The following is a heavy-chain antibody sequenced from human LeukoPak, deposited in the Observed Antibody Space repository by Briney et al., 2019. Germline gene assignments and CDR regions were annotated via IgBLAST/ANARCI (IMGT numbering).Heavy chain of an antibody. J-gene: IGHJ6*02. Sequence: GGSLRLSCAASGFTVSSSYMSWVRQAPGKGLEWVSVIYSGGKTFYADSVKGRCTISKDNSKNTLYLQMNSLRAEDTAVYYCARGGIRDFYYYAMDVWGQGTTVTVSS. CDR2: IYSGGKT. V-gene: IGHV3-53*01. CDR1: GFTVSSSY. CDR3: ARGGIRDFYYYAMDV.